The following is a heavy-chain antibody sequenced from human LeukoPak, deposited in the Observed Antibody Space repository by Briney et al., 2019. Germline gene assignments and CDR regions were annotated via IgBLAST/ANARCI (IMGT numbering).Heavy chain of an antibody. V-gene: IGHV4-30-2*01. CDR1: GGSISSGGYS. CDR3: ARQYQLQDNWFDP. Sequence: SGTLSLTCAVSGGSISSGGYSWSWIRQPPGKGLEWIGYIYHNGSTYYNPSLKSRVTISVDRSKNQFSLKLSSVTAADTAVYYCARQYQLQDNWFDPWGQGTLVTVSS. D-gene: IGHD2-2*01. J-gene: IGHJ5*02. CDR2: IYHNGST.